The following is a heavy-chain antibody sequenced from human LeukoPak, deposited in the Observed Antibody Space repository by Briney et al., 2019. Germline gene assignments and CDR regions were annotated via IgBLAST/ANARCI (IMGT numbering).Heavy chain of an antibody. CDR3: AKGGYDLRDYMDV. Sequence: PGGSLRLSCAASGFTFSSYGMHWVRQAPGKGLEWVAFIRYDGSNKYYADSVKGRFTISGDNSKNTLYLQMNSLRAEDTAVYYCAKGGYDLRDYMDVWGKGTTVTVSS. D-gene: IGHD5-12*01. J-gene: IGHJ6*03. CDR2: IRYDGSNK. CDR1: GFTFSSYG. V-gene: IGHV3-30*02.